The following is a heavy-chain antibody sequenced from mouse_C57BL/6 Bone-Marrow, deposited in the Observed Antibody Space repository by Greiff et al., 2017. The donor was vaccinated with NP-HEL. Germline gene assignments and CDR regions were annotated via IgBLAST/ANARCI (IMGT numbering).Heavy chain of an antibody. J-gene: IGHJ2*01. V-gene: IGHV1-54*01. CDR2: INPGSGGT. D-gene: IGHD1-1*01. CDR1: GYAFTNYL. Sequence: QVQLQQSGAELVRPGTSVKVSCKASGYAFTNYLIEWVKQRPGQGLEWIGVINPGSGGTNYNEKFKGKATLTADKSSSTAYMQLSSLTSEDSAVYFCAREATVVALDYWGQGTTLTVSA. CDR3: AREATVVALDY.